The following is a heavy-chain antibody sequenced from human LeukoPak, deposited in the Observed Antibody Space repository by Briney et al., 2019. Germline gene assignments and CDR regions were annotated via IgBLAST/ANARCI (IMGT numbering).Heavy chain of an antibody. CDR2: IDGGGST. D-gene: IGHD5-24*01. Sequence: GGSLRLFCAVSGFTVSNNYMSWLRQAPGKGLEWVSVIDGGGSTSYADSVKGRFTISRDNSKNTLYLQMNSLRVDDTGVYYCARDRSDGNYYMVVWGKGTTVIVSS. V-gene: IGHV3-53*01. CDR3: ARDRSDGNYYMVV. CDR1: GFTVSNNY. J-gene: IGHJ6*03.